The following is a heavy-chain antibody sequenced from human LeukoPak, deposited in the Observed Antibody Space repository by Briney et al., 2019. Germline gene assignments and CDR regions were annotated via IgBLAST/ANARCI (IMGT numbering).Heavy chain of an antibody. CDR3: ARKGGTRGPLNY. CDR1: GFTFSSYS. D-gene: IGHD2-8*01. CDR2: IKQDGSET. J-gene: IGHJ4*02. V-gene: IGHV3-7*01. Sequence: GGSLRLSCAASGFTFSSYSMNWVRQAPGKGLEWVANIKQDGSETYYVDSVKGRFTISRDNAKNSLFLLMNSLTAEDTAVYYCARKGGTRGPLNYWGQGTLVTVSS.